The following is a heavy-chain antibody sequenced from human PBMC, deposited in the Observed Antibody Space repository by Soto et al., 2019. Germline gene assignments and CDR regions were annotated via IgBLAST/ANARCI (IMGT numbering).Heavy chain of an antibody. J-gene: IGHJ3*02. Sequence: GGSLRLSCAASGFTFSSYAMSWVRQAPGKGLEWVSAISGSGGSTYYADSVKGRFTISRDNSKNTLYLQMNSLRAEDTAVYYCAKGQYIMITFGGVIGAFDIWGQGTMVTVSS. D-gene: IGHD3-16*02. CDR2: ISGSGGST. V-gene: IGHV3-23*01. CDR3: AKGQYIMITFGGVIGAFDI. CDR1: GFTFSSYA.